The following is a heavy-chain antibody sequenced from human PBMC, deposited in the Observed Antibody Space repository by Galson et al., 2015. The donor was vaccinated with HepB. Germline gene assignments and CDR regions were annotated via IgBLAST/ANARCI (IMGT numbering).Heavy chain of an antibody. CDR3: ARNKGLPAASTYYYSMGV. D-gene: IGHD2-2*01. CDR2: IIPIFGTA. V-gene: IGHV1-69*13. CDR1: GGTFSSYA. Sequence: SVKVSCKASGGTFSSYAISWVRQAPGQGLEWMGWIIPIFGTANYAQKFQGRVTITADESTTTAYMELSSLRSEDTAVYYCARNKGLPAASTYYYSMGVWGQGTTLSV. J-gene: IGHJ6*03.